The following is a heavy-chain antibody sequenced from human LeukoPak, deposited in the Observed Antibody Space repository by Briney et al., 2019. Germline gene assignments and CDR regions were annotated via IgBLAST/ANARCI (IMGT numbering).Heavy chain of an antibody. Sequence: GGSLRLSCAASGFTFSSYGMHWVRQAPGKGLEWVAGIWYDGSSKYYADSVKGRFTISRDNSKNTLYLQMNSLRAEDTAVYYCARDLGWLQTKGAFDIWGQGTMVTVSS. D-gene: IGHD5-24*01. CDR3: ARDLGWLQTKGAFDI. J-gene: IGHJ3*02. V-gene: IGHV3-33*08. CDR2: IWYDGSSK. CDR1: GFTFSSYG.